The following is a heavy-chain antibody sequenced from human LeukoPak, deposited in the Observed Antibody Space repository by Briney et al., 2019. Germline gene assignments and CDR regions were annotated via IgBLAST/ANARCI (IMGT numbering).Heavy chain of an antibody. CDR3: AQDGGPTVFYYFDY. Sequence: PGGSLRLSCAASGFTFSNYAMSWVRQAPGKGLEWVSGISGSSGGTNYADPVKGRFTISRDNSRNTLYLQMNSLRAEDTAIYYCAQDGGPTVFYYFDYWGQGTLITVSS. V-gene: IGHV3-23*01. D-gene: IGHD1-1*01. J-gene: IGHJ4*02. CDR2: ISGSSGGT. CDR1: GFTFSNYA.